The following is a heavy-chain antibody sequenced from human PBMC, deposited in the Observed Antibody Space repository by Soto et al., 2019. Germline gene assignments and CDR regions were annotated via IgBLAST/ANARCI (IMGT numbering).Heavy chain of an antibody. CDR2: IYYSGNT. CDR3: ARGGWYIDY. CDR1: GGSMSGHY. V-gene: IGHV4-59*11. J-gene: IGHJ4*02. D-gene: IGHD6-19*01. Sequence: SETLSLTCTASGGSMSGHYWSWIRQPPGKGLEYIGYIYYSGNTNYNPSLKSRVTISVDTSKNQFSLKLSSVTAADTAVYFCARGGWYIDYWGQGTLVTVSS.